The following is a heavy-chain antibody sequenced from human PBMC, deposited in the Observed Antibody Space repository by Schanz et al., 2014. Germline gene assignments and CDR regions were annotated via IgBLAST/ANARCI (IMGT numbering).Heavy chain of an antibody. Sequence: EVQLLESGGGLVQPGGSLRLSCAASGFTFSSYAMSWVRQAPGKGLEWVSRINGDGSNTNYADSVKGRFTISRDNAKNTLYLQMNSLSAEDTAVYYCVRDSFFAFDYWGQGTLVTVSS. CDR1: GFTFSSYA. V-gene: IGHV3-23*01. D-gene: IGHD3-3*01. CDR2: INGDGSNT. J-gene: IGHJ4*02. CDR3: VRDSFFAFDY.